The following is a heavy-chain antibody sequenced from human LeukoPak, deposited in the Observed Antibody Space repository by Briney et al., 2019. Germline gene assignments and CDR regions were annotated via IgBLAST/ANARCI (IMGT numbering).Heavy chain of an antibody. J-gene: IGHJ5*02. CDR2: MNPSSGNT. Sequence: ASVKVSCKASGYTFTSYDINWVRQATGQGLEWMGWMNPSSGNTGYAQKFQGRVTMTRNTSISTAYMELSSLRSEDTAVYYCARGDSSSWYYPNWFDPWGQGTLVTVSS. CDR3: ARGDSSSWYYPNWFDP. CDR1: GYTFTSYD. D-gene: IGHD6-13*01. V-gene: IGHV1-8*01.